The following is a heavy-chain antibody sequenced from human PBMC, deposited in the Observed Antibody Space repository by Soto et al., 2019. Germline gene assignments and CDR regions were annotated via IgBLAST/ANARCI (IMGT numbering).Heavy chain of an antibody. CDR3: ARQEYDFWSGYYMYKWFDP. J-gene: IGHJ5*02. D-gene: IGHD3-3*01. CDR2: SYYSGST. CDR1: GVSISSSSYY. V-gene: IGHV4-39*01. Sequence: PSETLSLTCTVSGVSISSSSYYWGWIRQPPGKGLEWIGSSYYSGSTSYTPSLKSRVTISVDTSKNQFSLKLSSVTAADTAVYYCARQEYDFWSGYYMYKWFDPWGQGTLVTVGS.